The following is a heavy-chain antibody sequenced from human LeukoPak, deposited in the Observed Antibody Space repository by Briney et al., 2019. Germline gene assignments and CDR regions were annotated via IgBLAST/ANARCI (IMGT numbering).Heavy chain of an antibody. CDR1: GFTFSNYA. CDR2: IGSGGNT. D-gene: IGHD2-15*01. Sequence: GGSLRLSYAASGFTFSNYAMTCAREAPGKGLEGGSTIGSGGNTYHADSVKGRFTISRDNSNNSLYLQMTRLRAEDTPVYYCAKVDEYCTGGSCYGALDYWGQGTLVTVSS. CDR3: AKVDEYCTGGSCYGALDY. J-gene: IGHJ4*02. V-gene: IGHV3-23*01.